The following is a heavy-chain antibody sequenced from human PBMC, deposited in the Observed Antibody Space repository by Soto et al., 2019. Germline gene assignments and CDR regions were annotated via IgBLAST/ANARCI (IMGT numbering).Heavy chain of an antibody. Sequence: SETLSLTCTVSGGSISSGGYYWSWIRQHPGKGLEWIGYIYYSGSTYYNPSLKSRVTISVDTSKNQFSLKLSSVTAADTAVYYCARGPGYDILTGYYSSYYYYYMDVWGKGTTVTRLL. J-gene: IGHJ6*03. CDR1: GGSISSGGYY. CDR3: ARGPGYDILTGYYSSYYYYYMDV. D-gene: IGHD3-9*01. CDR2: IYYSGST. V-gene: IGHV4-31*03.